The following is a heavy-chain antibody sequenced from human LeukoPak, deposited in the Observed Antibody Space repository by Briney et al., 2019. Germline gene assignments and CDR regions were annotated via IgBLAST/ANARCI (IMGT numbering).Heavy chain of an antibody. CDR3: AREPATAPNWFAP. J-gene: IGHJ5*02. D-gene: IGHD2-21*02. CDR2: TYYRSKWYN. V-gene: IGHV6-1*01. Sequence: LSLTXXXSXXSXSSNSAAWNWIRXSPSRGLEWLGRTYYRSKWYNDYAVSVKSRITINPDTSKNQFSLQLKSLTPEDTAVYYCAREPATAPNWFAPWGQGTLVTVSS. CDR1: XXSXSSNSAA.